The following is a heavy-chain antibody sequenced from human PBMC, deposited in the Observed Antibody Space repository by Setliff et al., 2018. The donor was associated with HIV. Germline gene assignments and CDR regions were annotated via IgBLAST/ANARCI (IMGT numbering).Heavy chain of an antibody. CDR2: IDADNGYR. J-gene: IGHJ4*02. CDR3: ARWCAAAGCYPAIYHFDS. CDR1: GYTFSEYA. Sequence: ASVKVSCKASGYTFSEYAIHWVRQAPGQRLEWMGRIDADNGYRRYSPKLQGRVTITKDTSANTAYMELRGLRSEDTAVYYCARWCAAAGCYPAIYHFDSWGQGTLVTVS. V-gene: IGHV1-3*01. D-gene: IGHD2-2*01.